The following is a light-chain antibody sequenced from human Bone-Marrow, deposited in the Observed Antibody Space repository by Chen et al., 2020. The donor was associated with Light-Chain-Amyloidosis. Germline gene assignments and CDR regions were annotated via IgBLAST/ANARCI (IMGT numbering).Light chain of an antibody. J-gene: IGKJ1*01. V-gene: IGKV4-1*01. CDR2: WAS. CDR1: QSVLYSSNNKNY. CDR3: QQYYSTWWT. Sequence: DSVMTQSPDSLAVSLGERATINCKSSQSVLYSSNNKNYLAWYQQKPGQPPKLLIYWASTRESGVPDRFSGSGSGTDFTLTISSLQAEDVAVYYCQQYYSTWWTFGQGTKVEIK.